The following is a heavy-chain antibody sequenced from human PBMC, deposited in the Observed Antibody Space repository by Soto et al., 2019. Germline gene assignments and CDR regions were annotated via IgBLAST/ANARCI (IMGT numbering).Heavy chain of an antibody. CDR1: GFIFTNYA. Sequence: QVQLVESGGGVVQPGTSLRLSCAASGFIFTNYAMHWVRQAPGKGLEWVAIISYDGSNQFYGDSVKGRITISRDNSKNTVYLQMNSQRPEDTAVYYCARDPLFAGFLGHFDFWGQGILVTVSS. D-gene: IGHD2-21*01. CDR3: ARDPLFAGFLGHFDF. V-gene: IGHV3-30*04. J-gene: IGHJ4*02. CDR2: ISYDGSNQ.